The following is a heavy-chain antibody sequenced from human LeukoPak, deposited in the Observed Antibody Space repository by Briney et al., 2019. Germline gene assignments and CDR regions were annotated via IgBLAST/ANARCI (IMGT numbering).Heavy chain of an antibody. CDR3: ARDHCSSTSCYTGPNWFDP. J-gene: IGHJ5*02. CDR2: ISSSSSYI. V-gene: IGHV3-21*01. CDR1: GFTFSSYS. Sequence: GGSLRLSCAASGFTFSSYSMNWVRQAPGKGLEWVSSISSSSSYIYYTDSVKGRFTISRDNAKNSLYLQMNSLRAEDTAVYYCARDHCSSTSCYTGPNWFDPWGQGTLVTVSS. D-gene: IGHD2-2*02.